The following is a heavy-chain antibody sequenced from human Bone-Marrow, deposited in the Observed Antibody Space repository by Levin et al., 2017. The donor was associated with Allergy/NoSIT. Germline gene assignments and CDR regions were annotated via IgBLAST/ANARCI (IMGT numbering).Heavy chain of an antibody. J-gene: IGHJ2*01. CDR1: GFSISSAYY. V-gene: IGHV4-38-2*01. Sequence: NPSETLSLTCAVSGFSISSAYYWGWIRQPPGKGLEWIGTIFHTGSTYYNPSLKSRVTMAVDTSKNHFSLRLDSVTAADTAVFYCARVIFVDYSTYFDLWGRGTLVTVSS. CDR3: ARVIFVDYSTYFDL. CDR2: IFHTGST. D-gene: IGHD4-11*01.